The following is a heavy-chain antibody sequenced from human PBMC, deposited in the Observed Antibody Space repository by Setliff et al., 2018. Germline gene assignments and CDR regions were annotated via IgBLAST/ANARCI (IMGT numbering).Heavy chain of an antibody. CDR3: ARDHIAASPYYYYYMDV. V-gene: IGHV1-18*01. CDR2: ISGYNGNT. D-gene: IGHD6-13*01. J-gene: IGHJ6*03. Sequence: GASVKVSCKTSGYTFINYGLSWMRQAPGQGLEWMGWISGYNGNTDYAQNLQGRVTITADKSTSTAYMELSSLRSEDTAVYYCARDHIAASPYYYYYMDVWGKGTTVTVSS. CDR1: GYTFINYG.